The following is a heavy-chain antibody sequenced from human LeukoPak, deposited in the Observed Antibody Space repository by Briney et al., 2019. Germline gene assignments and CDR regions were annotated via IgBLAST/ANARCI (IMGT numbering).Heavy chain of an antibody. J-gene: IGHJ4*02. CDR3: ARGGANYYDSSSPPSYFDS. CDR2: INHSGST. D-gene: IGHD3-22*01. CDR1: GGSFSCYY. Sequence: SETLSLTCAGYGGSFSCYYWSWIRQPPGKGLEWIGEINHSGSTNYNPSLKSRVTISVDTSKNQFSLKLSSVTAADTAVYCCARGGANYYDSSSPPSYFDSWGQGNLVTVSS. V-gene: IGHV4-34*01.